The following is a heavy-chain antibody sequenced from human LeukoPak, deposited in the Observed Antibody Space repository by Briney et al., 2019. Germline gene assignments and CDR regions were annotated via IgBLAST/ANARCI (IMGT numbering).Heavy chain of an antibody. CDR3: ASTYCSGGSCYWALDS. D-gene: IGHD2-15*01. Sequence: PSETLSLTCTASGGSNSSYYWCWIRQPPGKLLEWIGYIYYSGGTNYNPSLKSRVTISVDTSKNQFSLRRSSVTAADTAVYYCASTYCSGGSCYWALDSWGQGTLVTVSS. CDR2: IYYSGGT. CDR1: GGSNSSYY. J-gene: IGHJ4*02. V-gene: IGHV4-59*08.